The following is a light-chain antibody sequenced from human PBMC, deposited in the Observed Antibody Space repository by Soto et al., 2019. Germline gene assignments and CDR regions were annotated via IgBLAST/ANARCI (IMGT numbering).Light chain of an antibody. J-gene: IGLJ1*01. CDR3: SSYTSSSTL. CDR2: EVS. CDR1: SSDVGGYNY. V-gene: IGLV2-14*01. Sequence: QSALTQPASVSGSPGQSITISCTGTSSDVGGYNYVSWYQQHPGKAPKLMIYEVSNRPSGVSNRFSGSKSGNTASVTISGLQAEDEADYYCSSYTSSSTLFGTGTKLTVL.